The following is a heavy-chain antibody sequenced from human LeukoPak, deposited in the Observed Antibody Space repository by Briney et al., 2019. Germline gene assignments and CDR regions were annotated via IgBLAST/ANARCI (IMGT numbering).Heavy chain of an antibody. CDR3: AHDYGDYPYYFDY. Sequence: GGSLRLSCAASGFTFSSYGMSWVRQAPGKGLEWVSAISGSGGSTYYADSVKGRFTISRDNSKNTLYLQMNSLRAEDTAVYYCAHDYGDYPYYFDYWGQGTLVTVSS. V-gene: IGHV3-23*01. D-gene: IGHD4-17*01. CDR2: ISGSGGST. CDR1: GFTFSSYG. J-gene: IGHJ4*02.